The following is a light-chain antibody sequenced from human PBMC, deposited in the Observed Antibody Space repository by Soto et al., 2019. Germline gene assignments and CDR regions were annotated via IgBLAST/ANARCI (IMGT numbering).Light chain of an antibody. J-gene: IGLJ2*01. Sequence: QSALTQPASVSGSPGQSITISCTETSSDVGTYNLVSWYQQHPGKAPQVMIYEDNKRPSGVTDRFSGSRSGNTASLTISRLHADDEADYHCCSYSGRSTIDVFGGGTKVTVL. CDR1: SSDVGTYNL. CDR3: CSYSGRSTIDV. V-gene: IGLV2-23*02. CDR2: EDN.